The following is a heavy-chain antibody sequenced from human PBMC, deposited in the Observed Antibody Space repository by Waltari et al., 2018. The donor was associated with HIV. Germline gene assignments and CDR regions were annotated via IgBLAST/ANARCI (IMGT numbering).Heavy chain of an antibody. D-gene: IGHD3-10*01. Sequence: GAEVKKPGASVKVSCKASGYTFTSYDINWVRQATGQGLEWMGWMNPNSGNTGYAQKFQGRVTMTRNTSISTAYMELSSLRSEDTAVYYCARGCRYYYGSGSFYGMDVWGQGTTVTVSS. CDR1: GYTFTSYD. CDR3: ARGCRYYYGSGSFYGMDV. J-gene: IGHJ6*02. CDR2: MNPNSGNT. V-gene: IGHV1-8*01.